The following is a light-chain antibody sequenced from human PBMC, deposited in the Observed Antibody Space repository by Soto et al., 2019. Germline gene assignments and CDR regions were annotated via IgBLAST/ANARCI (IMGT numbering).Light chain of an antibody. J-gene: IGKJ4*01. CDR2: GAF. CDR3: QQYKNWPPLT. Sequence: EIVMTQSPATLSVSPGETATLSCRASQSVNYNLAWYQQKPGQGPSLLIYGAFTRATGIPARFSGSGAGTEFTRTISSRQSEDFAVYYCQQYKNWPPLTFGGGTKVEIK. CDR1: QSVNYN. V-gene: IGKV3-15*01.